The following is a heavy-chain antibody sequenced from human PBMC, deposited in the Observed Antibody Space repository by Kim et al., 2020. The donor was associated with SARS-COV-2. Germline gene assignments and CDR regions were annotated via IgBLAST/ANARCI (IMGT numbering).Heavy chain of an antibody. D-gene: IGHD3-16*01. CDR2: ISSSSSYT. CDR3: AKGGSYPYYFDD. J-gene: IGHJ4*02. Sequence: GGSLRLSCAASGFSFSDYYMSWIRLAPGKGLEWVSHISSSSSYTKYADSVKGRFTISRDNAKNLLYLQMNSLRAEDTAIFFCAKGGSYPYYFDDWGQGTL. CDR1: GFSFSDYY. V-gene: IGHV3-11*06.